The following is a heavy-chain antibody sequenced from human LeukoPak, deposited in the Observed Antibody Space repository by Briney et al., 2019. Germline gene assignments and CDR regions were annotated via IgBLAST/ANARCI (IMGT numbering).Heavy chain of an antibody. J-gene: IGHJ6*02. CDR1: GFTVSSNY. V-gene: IGHV3-53*01. CDR3: ARGGGSPYYYYGMDV. CDR2: IYSGGST. D-gene: IGHD1-26*01. Sequence: GGSLRLSCAASGFTVSSNYITWVRQAPGKGLAWVSVIYSGGSTYYADSVKGRFTISRDNSKNTLYRHMNSLRAEDTAVYYCARGGGSPYYYYGMDVWGQGTTVTVSS.